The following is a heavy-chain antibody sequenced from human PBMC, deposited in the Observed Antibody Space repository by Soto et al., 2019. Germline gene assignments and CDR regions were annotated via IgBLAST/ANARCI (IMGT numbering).Heavy chain of an antibody. CDR2: ISSDGSSK. Sequence: QVQLVESGGGVVQPGTSLRLSCAASGFTFSNYGMHWVRQAPGKGLDCVASISSDGSSKYYADFVKGRFTISRDNSKNTLNLEMNSLRVEDTAVYYCAKVVEQQLVRCGLDCWGQGTLVTVSS. CDR1: GFTFSNYG. CDR3: AKVVEQQLVRCGLDC. D-gene: IGHD6-13*01. V-gene: IGHV3-30*18. J-gene: IGHJ4*02.